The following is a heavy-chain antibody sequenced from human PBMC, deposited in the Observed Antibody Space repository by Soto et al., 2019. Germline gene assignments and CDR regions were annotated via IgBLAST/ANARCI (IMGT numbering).Heavy chain of an antibody. CDR3: TLGRCSAEVVDL. CDR2: IIPMLDIA. J-gene: IGHJ3*01. CDR1: GGSFSIYT. Sequence: QVQLVQSGVEVKKPGSSVKVSCKAAGGSFSIYTVFWVRQAPGQGLEWMGRIIPMLDIANYAQNFQGRVTFNANKFTDTVYIEMLNLRSDDTDVYDCTLGRCSAEVVDLWGQWTLVTVSS. V-gene: IGHV1-69*02. D-gene: IGHD2-2*01.